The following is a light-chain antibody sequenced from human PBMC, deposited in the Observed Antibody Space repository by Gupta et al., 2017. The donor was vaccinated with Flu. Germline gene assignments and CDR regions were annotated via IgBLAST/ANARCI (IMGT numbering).Light chain of an antibody. V-gene: IGLV2-23*02. CDR3: CSYVGSNWM. J-gene: IGLJ3*02. CDR2: EVN. Sequence: QSVLTQPASMSGSLGQSITISCTGTAADIGSFDLVSWYQQHPGKAPKFLIYEVNKRPSEISSRFSASKSGFTASLTISGLQAEDEADYFCCSYVGSNWMFGRGTKLAVL. CDR1: AADIGSFDL.